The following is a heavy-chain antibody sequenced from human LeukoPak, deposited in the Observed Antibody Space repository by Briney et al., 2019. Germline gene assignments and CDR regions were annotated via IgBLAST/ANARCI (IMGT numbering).Heavy chain of an antibody. V-gene: IGHV1-3*04. D-gene: IGHD1-26*01. CDR1: GYTFNSNV. J-gene: IGHJ5*02. Sequence: ASVKVSCKASGYTFNSNVIHWLRQAPGQGLEWMGWTNTANGNTKYSQKFQGRVTITRDTSASTAYMELSSLRSEDTAVYYCAEHYGGARTPWGQGTLVTVSS. CDR3: AEHYGGARTP. CDR2: TNTANGNT.